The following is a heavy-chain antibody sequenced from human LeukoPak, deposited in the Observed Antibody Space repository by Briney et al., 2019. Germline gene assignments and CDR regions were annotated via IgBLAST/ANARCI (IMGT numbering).Heavy chain of an antibody. J-gene: IGHJ4*02. CDR1: GFTFSSYG. D-gene: IGHD5-18*01. CDR2: ISGSGGST. CDR3: AKSSGYSYGSIDY. V-gene: IGHV3-23*01. Sequence: PGGSLRLSCAASGFTFSSYGMSWVRQAPGKGLEWVSAISGSGGSTYYADSVKGRFTISRDNSKNTLYLQMNSLRAEDTAVCYCAKSSGYSYGSIDYWGQGTLVTVSS.